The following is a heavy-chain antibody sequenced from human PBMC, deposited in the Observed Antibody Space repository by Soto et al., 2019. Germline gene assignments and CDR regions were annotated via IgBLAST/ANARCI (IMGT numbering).Heavy chain of an antibody. D-gene: IGHD3-10*01. CDR3: ASYGRGTYYYGYYFHH. CDR1: GGSFSDYY. J-gene: IGHJ4*02. V-gene: IGHV4-34*01. Sequence: SETLSLTCAVYGGSFSDYYWTWIRQPPGKGLEWIGEIHHSGSTNYNPSLKSRVTISLDTSKNQFSLKLSSVTAADAVVYYCASYGRGTYYYGYYFHHWGQGTPVTVSS. CDR2: IHHSGST.